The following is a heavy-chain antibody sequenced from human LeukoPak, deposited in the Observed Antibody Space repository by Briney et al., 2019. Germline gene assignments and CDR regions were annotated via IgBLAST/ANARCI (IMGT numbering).Heavy chain of an antibody. Sequence: ASVKVSCKASGYTFTGYYIHWVRQAPGQGLEWMGWINPSSGGTKYEQKFQDRVSMTRDTSISTAYMQLSRLRSDDTAVYYCARSPHILTGENFDFWGQGTLLTVSS. D-gene: IGHD3-9*01. V-gene: IGHV1-2*02. J-gene: IGHJ4*02. CDR3: ARSPHILTGENFDF. CDR2: INPSSGGT. CDR1: GYTFTGYY.